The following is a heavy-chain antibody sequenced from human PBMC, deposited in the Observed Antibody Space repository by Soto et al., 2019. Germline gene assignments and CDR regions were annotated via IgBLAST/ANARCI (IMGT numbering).Heavy chain of an antibody. CDR3: ARVWPTLAPINPENYGGNSILTY. V-gene: IGHV1-18*01. CDR1: GYTVTSYG. D-gene: IGHD4-17*01. J-gene: IGHJ4*02. Sequence: ASVTVSCKASGYTVTSYGISWVRQAPGQGLEWMGWISAYNGNTNYAQKLQGRVTMTTDTSTSTAYMELRSLRSDDTAVYYCARVWPTLAPINPENYGGNSILTYWGQGTLVTVSS. CDR2: ISAYNGNT.